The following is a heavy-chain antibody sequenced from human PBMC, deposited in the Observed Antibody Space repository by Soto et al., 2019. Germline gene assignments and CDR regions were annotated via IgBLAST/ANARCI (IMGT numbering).Heavy chain of an antibody. V-gene: IGHV1-69*13. Sequence: SVKVSCKASGGTFSSYAISWVRQAPGQGLEWMGGIIPIFGTANYAQKFQGRVTITADESTSTAYMELSSLKTEDTALYYCVRTLPLMDVWGQGTMVTVSS. D-gene: IGHD1-26*01. CDR2: IIPIFGTA. CDR1: GGTFSSYA. CDR3: VRTLPLMDV. J-gene: IGHJ6*02.